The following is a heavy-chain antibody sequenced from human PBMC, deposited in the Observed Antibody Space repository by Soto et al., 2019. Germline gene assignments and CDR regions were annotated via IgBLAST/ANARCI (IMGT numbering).Heavy chain of an antibody. CDR1: GGTFSSYT. V-gene: IGHV1-69*12. CDR2: IIPIFGTA. D-gene: IGHD5-12*01. J-gene: IGHJ2*01. CDR3: ARGNHRWLQLGYFDL. Sequence: QVQLVQSGAEVKKPGSSVTVSCKASGGTFSSYTISWVRQAPGQGLEWMGGIIPIFGTANYAQKFQGRVTITADESTSTAYMELSSLGSEDTAVYYCARGNHRWLQLGYFDLWGRGTLVTVSS.